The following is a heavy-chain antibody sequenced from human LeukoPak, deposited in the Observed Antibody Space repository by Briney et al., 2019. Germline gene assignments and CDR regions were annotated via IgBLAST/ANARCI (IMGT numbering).Heavy chain of an antibody. CDR1: GGSISSYY. D-gene: IGHD4-17*01. J-gene: IGHJ4*02. CDR2: IYTSGST. V-gene: IGHV4-4*07. Sequence: SETLSLTCTVSGGSISSYYWSWIRQPAGKGLEWIGRIYTSGSTNYNPSLKSRVTMSVDTSKNQFSLKLSSVTAADTAVYYCARHPMTTVIGGIDYWGQGTLVTVSS. CDR3: ARHPMTTVIGGIDY.